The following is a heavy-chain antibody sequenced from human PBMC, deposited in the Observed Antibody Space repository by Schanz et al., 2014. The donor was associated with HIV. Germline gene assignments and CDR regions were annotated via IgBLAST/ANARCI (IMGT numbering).Heavy chain of an antibody. Sequence: QGQLVESGGGVVQPGRSLRLSCAASGFSFNSYGIHWVRQAPGKGLEWVAVIWFDGRNKYYGDSVKGRFMISRDNSNNTLYLQMNSLRAEDTAVYFCTRGRFLERGGMDVWGQGTAVTVSS. CDR2: IWFDGRNK. J-gene: IGHJ6*02. D-gene: IGHD3-3*01. V-gene: IGHV3-33*01. CDR3: TRGRFLERGGMDV. CDR1: GFSFNSYG.